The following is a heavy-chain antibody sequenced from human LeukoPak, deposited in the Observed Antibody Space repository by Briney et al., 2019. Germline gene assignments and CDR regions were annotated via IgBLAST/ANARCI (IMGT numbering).Heavy chain of an antibody. CDR1: GYTFTSYA. CDR2: IIPIFGTA. CDR3: ARGGYGGNSDFDY. V-gene: IGHV1-69*13. D-gene: IGHD4-23*01. Sequence: SVKVSCKASGYTFTSYAMHWVRQAPGQGLEWMGGIIPIFGTANYAQKFQGRVTITADESTSTAYMELSSLRSEDTAVYYCARGGYGGNSDFDYWGQGTLVTVSS. J-gene: IGHJ4*02.